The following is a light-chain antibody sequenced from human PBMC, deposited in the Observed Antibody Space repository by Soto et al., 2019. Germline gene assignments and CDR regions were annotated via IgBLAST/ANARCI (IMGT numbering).Light chain of an antibody. CDR2: EVN. Sequence: QSALAQPPSASGSPGQSVTISCTGTSSDVGGYNYVSWYQHHPGSAPKLMIYEVNKRTSGVPDRFSGSKSGNTASLTVSGLQAEDEADYYCSSYAGSNTPYVFGTGTKVTV. CDR3: SSYAGSNTPYV. CDR1: SSDVGGYNY. V-gene: IGLV2-8*01. J-gene: IGLJ1*01.